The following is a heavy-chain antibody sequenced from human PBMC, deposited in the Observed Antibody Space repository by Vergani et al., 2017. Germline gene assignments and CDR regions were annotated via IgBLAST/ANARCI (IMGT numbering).Heavy chain of an antibody. V-gene: IGHV3-21*01. D-gene: IGHD6-19*01. CDR2: ISSSSSYI. CDR1: GFTFSSYS. Sequence: EVQLVESGGGLFKPGGSLRLSCAASGFTFSSYSMNWVRQAPGKGLEWVSSISSSSSYIYYADSVKGRFTISRDNAKNSLYLQMNSLRAEDTAVYYCARGAARPSYSSGWYYFDYWGQGTLVTVSS. CDR3: ARGAARPSYSSGWYYFDY. J-gene: IGHJ4*02.